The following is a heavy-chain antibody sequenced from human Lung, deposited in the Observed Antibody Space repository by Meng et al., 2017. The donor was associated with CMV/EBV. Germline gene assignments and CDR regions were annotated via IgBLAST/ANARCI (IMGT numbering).Heavy chain of an antibody. J-gene: IGHJ6*02. CDR1: GFTFSSYS. D-gene: IGHD6-19*01. V-gene: IGHV3-21*01. CDR3: ASLRYSSGWLYYYYGMDV. Sequence: SCAASGFTFSSYSMNWVRQAPGKGPEWVSSISSSSSYIYYADSVKGRFTISRDNAKNSLYLQMNSLRAEDTAVYYCASLRYSSGWLYYYYGMDVXGQGXTVTVSS. CDR2: ISSSSSYI.